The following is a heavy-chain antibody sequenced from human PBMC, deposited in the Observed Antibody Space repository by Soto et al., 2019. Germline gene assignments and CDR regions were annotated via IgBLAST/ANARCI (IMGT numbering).Heavy chain of an antibody. CDR3: ARLGIAAAGTQDYYYYGMDV. J-gene: IGHJ6*02. D-gene: IGHD6-13*01. Sequence: SETLSLTCTVSGGSISSSSYYWGWIRQPPGKGLEWIGSIYYSGSTYYNPSLKSRVTISVDTSKNQFSLKLSSVTAADTAVYYCARLGIAAAGTQDYYYYGMDVWGQGTTVTVSS. CDR1: GGSISSSSYY. CDR2: IYYSGST. V-gene: IGHV4-39*01.